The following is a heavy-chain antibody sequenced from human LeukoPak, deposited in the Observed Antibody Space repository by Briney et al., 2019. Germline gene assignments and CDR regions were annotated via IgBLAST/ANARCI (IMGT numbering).Heavy chain of an antibody. Sequence: ASVKVSCKASGYTFTGYYMHWVRQAPGQGLEWMGWINPNSGGTNYAQKFQGRVTMTRDTSISTAYVELSRLRSDDTAVYYCARDSGSYYYYGMDVWGQGTTVTVSS. V-gene: IGHV1-2*02. CDR2: INPNSGGT. CDR3: ARDSGSYYYYGMDV. D-gene: IGHD3-22*01. J-gene: IGHJ6*02. CDR1: GYTFTGYY.